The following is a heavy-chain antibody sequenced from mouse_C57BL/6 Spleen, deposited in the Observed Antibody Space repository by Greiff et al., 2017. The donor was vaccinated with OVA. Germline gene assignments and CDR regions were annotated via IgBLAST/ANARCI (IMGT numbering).Heavy chain of an antibody. CDR3: ARYYYGSSYLDY. D-gene: IGHD1-1*01. V-gene: IGHV1-82*01. CDR2: IYPGDGDT. Sequence: VQLVESGPELVKPGASVKISCKASGYAFSSSWMNWVKQRPGKGLEWIGRIYPGDGDTNYNGKFKGKATLTADKSSSTAYMQLSSLTSEDSAVYFCARYYYGSSYLDYWGQGTTLTVSS. J-gene: IGHJ2*01. CDR1: GYAFSSSW.